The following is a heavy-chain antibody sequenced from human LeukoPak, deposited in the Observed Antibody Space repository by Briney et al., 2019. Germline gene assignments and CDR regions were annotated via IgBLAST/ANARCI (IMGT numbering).Heavy chain of an antibody. CDR1: GFTLSRYA. CDR2: ISGSGADT. V-gene: IGHV3-23*01. Sequence: GGSLRLSCAASGFTLSRYAVSWVRQAPGKGLEWVSAISGSGADTYYADSVKGRFTVSRDDSKNTLYLQMNSLRAEDTAVYYCAKQPAASAHEAGGSFWYFDLWGRGTLVTVSS. D-gene: IGHD2-15*01. J-gene: IGHJ2*01. CDR3: AKQPAASAHEAGGSFWYFDL.